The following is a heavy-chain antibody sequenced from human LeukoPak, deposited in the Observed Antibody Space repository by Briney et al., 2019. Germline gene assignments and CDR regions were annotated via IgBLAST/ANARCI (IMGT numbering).Heavy chain of an antibody. Sequence: ASVKVSCKASGYTFTSYYIHWVRQAPGQGLEWMGMINPSGGSTSYAQKFQGRVTMTRDTSTSTVYMELSSLRSEDTAVSYCARAPGSVVVPAGFDPWGQGTLVTVSS. CDR1: GYTFTSYY. CDR2: INPSGGST. J-gene: IGHJ5*02. D-gene: IGHD2-2*01. CDR3: ARAPGSVVVPAGFDP. V-gene: IGHV1-46*01.